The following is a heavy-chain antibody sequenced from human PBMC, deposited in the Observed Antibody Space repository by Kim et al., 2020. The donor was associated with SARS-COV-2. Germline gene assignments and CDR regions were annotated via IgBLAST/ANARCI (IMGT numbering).Heavy chain of an antibody. V-gene: IGHV1-2*02. D-gene: IGHD6-13*01. CDR3: ARGRGTSWSHYDY. CDR1: GDTFTDNY. J-gene: IGHJ4*02. Sequence: ASVKVSCKASGDTFTDNYIHWVRQAPGQGLEWLGWINPNTGGRTFAQEFQARVIMTRDTSISTAYMELTRLRSDDTAVYYCARGRGTSWSHYDYWGQGTQVTVSS. CDR2: INPNTGGR.